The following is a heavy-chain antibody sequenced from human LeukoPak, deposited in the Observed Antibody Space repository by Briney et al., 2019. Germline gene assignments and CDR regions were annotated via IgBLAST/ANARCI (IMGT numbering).Heavy chain of an antibody. CDR3: ASQDIVVVPAAMGPYYYYGMDV. D-gene: IGHD2-2*01. CDR1: GGSISSSNW. CDR2: IHHSGST. J-gene: IGHJ6*04. Sequence: SETLSLTCAVSGGSISSSNWWSWVRPPPGKGLEWVGVIHHSGSTNYNPSLKSRVTISVDKSKNQFSLKLSSVTAADTAVYYCASQDIVVVPAAMGPYYYYGMDVWGKGTTVTVSS. V-gene: IGHV4-4*02.